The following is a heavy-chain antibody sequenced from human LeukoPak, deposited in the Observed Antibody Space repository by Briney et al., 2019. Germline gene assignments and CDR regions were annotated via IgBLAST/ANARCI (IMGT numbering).Heavy chain of an antibody. D-gene: IGHD7-27*01. J-gene: IGHJ4*02. V-gene: IGHV3-23*01. Sequence: PGGSLRLSCADSGFTFSSYAMSWVRQAPGKGLEWVSAISGSGVSTYYADSVKGRVTISRDHSKNTLNLQMTSLRAEDTAEYYCAKDKTPRLDWGRYYSDYWGQGTLVTVSS. CDR1: GFTFSSYA. CDR2: ISGSGVST. CDR3: AKDKTPRLDWGRYYSDY.